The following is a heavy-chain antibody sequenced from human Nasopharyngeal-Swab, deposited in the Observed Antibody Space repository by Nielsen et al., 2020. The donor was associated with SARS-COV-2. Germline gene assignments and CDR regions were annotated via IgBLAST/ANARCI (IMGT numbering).Heavy chain of an antibody. CDR2: INPNSGGT. CDR3: ARSWGQLGDYYYYGMDV. V-gene: IGHV1-2*04. D-gene: IGHD6-6*01. J-gene: IGHJ6*02. CDR1: GYTFTGYY. Sequence: ASVKVSCKASGYTFTGYYMHWVRQAPGQGLEWMGWINPNSGGTNYAQKFQGWVTMTRDTSISTAYMELSRLRSDDTAVYYCARSWGQLGDYYYYGMDVWGQGTTVTVSS.